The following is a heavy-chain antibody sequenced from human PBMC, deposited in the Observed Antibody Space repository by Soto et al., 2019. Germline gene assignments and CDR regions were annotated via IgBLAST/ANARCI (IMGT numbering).Heavy chain of an antibody. Sequence: EVQLVESGGGLVKPGGSLRLSCAASGFTFSSYSMNWVRQAPGKGLEWVSSISSSSSYIYYADSVKGRFTISRDNAKNSLYLQMNSLRAEDTAVYYCAREITIFGVVIDFDYWGQGTLVTVSS. CDR3: AREITIFGVVIDFDY. CDR2: ISSSSSYI. D-gene: IGHD3-3*01. J-gene: IGHJ4*02. CDR1: GFTFSSYS. V-gene: IGHV3-21*01.